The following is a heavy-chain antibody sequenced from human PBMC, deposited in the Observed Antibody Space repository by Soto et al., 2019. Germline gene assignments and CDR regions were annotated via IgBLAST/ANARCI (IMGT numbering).Heavy chain of an antibody. D-gene: IGHD2-15*01. CDR2: IGDTSNTM. CDR1: GFAFSGHT. CDR3: ARGDCSGGSCYGMDV. Sequence: EVQLVESGGVLVQPGGSLRLSCAASGFAFSGHTMNWVRQAPGKGLEWVSYIGDTSNTMYYADSVKGRFIISRDNARNSLFLQMSSLRDDDTAVYYCARGDCSGGSCYGMDVWGQGTTVTVSS. V-gene: IGHV3-48*02. J-gene: IGHJ6*02.